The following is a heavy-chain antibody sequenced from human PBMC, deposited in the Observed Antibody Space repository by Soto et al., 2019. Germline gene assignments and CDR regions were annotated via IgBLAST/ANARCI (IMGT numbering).Heavy chain of an antibody. Sequence: QVQVHESGPGLVKPSETLSLTSTVSGASISSYYCSWIREAAGKGLEWIGRIDTSGTTNYNPALKSRVTMSVDASKNQFSLNLSSVTAADTVVYYCARGPRGYVYYHGMDVWGQGTTVTVSS. CDR2: IDTSGTT. D-gene: IGHD3-10*01. J-gene: IGHJ6*02. V-gene: IGHV4-4*07. CDR3: ARGPRGYVYYHGMDV. CDR1: GASISSYY.